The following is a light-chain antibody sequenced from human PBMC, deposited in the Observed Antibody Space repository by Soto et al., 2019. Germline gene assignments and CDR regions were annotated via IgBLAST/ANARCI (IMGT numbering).Light chain of an antibody. J-gene: IGLJ3*02. CDR3: GV. V-gene: IGLV2-23*01. Sequence: QSALTQPASVSGSPGQSITLSCSGARRDIGSYNLVSWYQQHPGKVPKLMIYEGGKRPSGISNRFSGSRSGNLASLSISGLQAEDESDSSIGVFGGGTQLTVL. CDR1: RRDIGSYNL. CDR2: EGG.